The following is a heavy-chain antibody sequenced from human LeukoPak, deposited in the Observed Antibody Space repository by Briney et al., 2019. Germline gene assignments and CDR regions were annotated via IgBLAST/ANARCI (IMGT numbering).Heavy chain of an antibody. CDR3: ARKWVGLDY. V-gene: IGHV4-59*01. CDR2: IYYSGST. CDR1: GGSISSYY. Sequence: SETLSLTCTVSGGSISSYYWSWIRQPPGKGLEWIGYIYYSGSTNYNPSLKSRVTISVDTSKNQFSLKLSSVTAADTAVYYCARKWVGLDYWGQGTLVTVSS. J-gene: IGHJ4*02. D-gene: IGHD5-12*01.